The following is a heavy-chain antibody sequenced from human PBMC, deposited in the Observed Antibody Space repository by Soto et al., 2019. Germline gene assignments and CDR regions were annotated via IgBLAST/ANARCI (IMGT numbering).Heavy chain of an antibody. J-gene: IGHJ6*02. D-gene: IGHD2-2*01. V-gene: IGHV4-39*01. CDR2: IYYSGSA. CDR3: ARLHCNSPNCVPLDP. CDR1: GGSISSVSYY. Sequence: SETLCLTCSVSGGSISSVSYYWGWIRQPPGKGLEWIGSIYYSGSAYYSPSLKSRVTMSVDTSKNQLSLKLSSVTAADTAVYYCARLHCNSPNCVPLDPWGQGTTVTVSS.